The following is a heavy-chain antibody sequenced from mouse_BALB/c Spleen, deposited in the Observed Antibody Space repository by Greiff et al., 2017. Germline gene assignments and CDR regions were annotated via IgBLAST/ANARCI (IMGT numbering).Heavy chain of an antibody. CDR2: ILPGSGST. D-gene: IGHD2-3*01. J-gene: IGHJ2*01. V-gene: IGHV1-9*01. Sequence: QVQLQQSGAELMKPGASVKISCKATGYTFSSYWIEWVKQRPGHGLEWIGEILPGSGSTNYNEKFKGKATFTADTSSNTAYMQLSSLTSEDSAVYYCARCDGYPYYFDYWGQGTTLTVSS. CDR3: ARCDGYPYYFDY. CDR1: GYTFSSYW.